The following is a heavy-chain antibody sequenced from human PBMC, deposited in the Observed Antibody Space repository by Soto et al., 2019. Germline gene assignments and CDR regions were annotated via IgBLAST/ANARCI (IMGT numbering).Heavy chain of an antibody. V-gene: IGHV3-23*01. CDR2: ISWGARTT. D-gene: IGHD2-21*02. J-gene: IGHJ1*01. CDR1: GLTFNNFA. CDR3: AQGVVGGTAVLAWGPKSPPAKYCQH. Sequence: EVHLLESGGGLVRPGGSLRLSCEASGLTFNNFAMSWVRQAPGKGLEWVSTISWGARTTDYADSVKGRFTISKDNSKNTVFLRSASLGVEVMAVYYCAQGVVGGTAVLAWGPKSPPAKYCQHWCQGTLVSVSS.